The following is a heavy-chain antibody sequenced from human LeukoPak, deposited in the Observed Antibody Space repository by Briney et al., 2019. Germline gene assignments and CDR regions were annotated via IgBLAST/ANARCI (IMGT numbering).Heavy chain of an antibody. Sequence: PSETLSLTCSVSGASISSSSHYWGWIRQPPGKGLEWIGSIYHSGSTYYNPSLKSRVTISVDTSKNQFSLKLSSVTAADTAVYYCARLPQLGLYWYFDLWGRGTLVTVSS. CDR1: GASISSSSHY. CDR3: ARLPQLGLYWYFDL. V-gene: IGHV4-39*07. CDR2: IYHSGST. J-gene: IGHJ2*01. D-gene: IGHD7-27*01.